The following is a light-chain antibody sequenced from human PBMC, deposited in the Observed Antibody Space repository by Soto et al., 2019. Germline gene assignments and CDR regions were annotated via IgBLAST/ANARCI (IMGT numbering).Light chain of an antibody. CDR1: QGISSY. J-gene: IGKJ2*01. V-gene: IGKV1-9*01. Sequence: IQLTQSPSSLSASVGDRVTITCRASQGISSYLAWYQQKPGKAPKLLIYAASTLQSGVPSMFRGSGSGTDVTLTISSLQTEDCATYYCQQLNSYPLTFGQKTKLQIK. CDR2: AAS. CDR3: QQLNSYPLT.